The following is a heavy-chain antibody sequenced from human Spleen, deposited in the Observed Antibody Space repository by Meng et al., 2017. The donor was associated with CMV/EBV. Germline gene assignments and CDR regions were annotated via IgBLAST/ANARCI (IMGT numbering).Heavy chain of an antibody. Sequence: SETLSLTCGVYGVSLSAYYWTWIRQPPGKGLEWIGEINHSGSTNYNPSLKSRVTISVDTSKNQFSLKLSSVTAADTAVYYCARDKRGYVFFGPRVFRNGMDVWGQGTTVTVSS. CDR2: INHSGST. V-gene: IGHV4-34*01. CDR1: GVSLSAYY. D-gene: IGHD5-12*01. CDR3: ARDKRGYVFFGPRVFRNGMDV. J-gene: IGHJ6*02.